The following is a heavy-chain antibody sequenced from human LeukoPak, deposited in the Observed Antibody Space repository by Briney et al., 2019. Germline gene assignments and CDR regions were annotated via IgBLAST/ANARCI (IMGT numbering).Heavy chain of an antibody. Sequence: SRTLSLTCTVSGGSISSGGYYWSWIRQHPGKGLEWIGYRHYSGTTYYNASLKSRLTISVDTSKNQFSLKLSSVTAADTAVYYCARASLAYCSGGSCYAIDHWGQGTLVTVSS. J-gene: IGHJ4*02. CDR2: RHYSGTT. V-gene: IGHV4-31*03. CDR3: ARASLAYCSGGSCYAIDH. CDR1: GGSISSGGYY. D-gene: IGHD2-15*01.